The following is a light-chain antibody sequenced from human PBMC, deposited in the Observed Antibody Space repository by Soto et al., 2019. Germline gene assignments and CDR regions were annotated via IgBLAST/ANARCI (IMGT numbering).Light chain of an antibody. V-gene: IGKV3-11*01. CDR1: QSVSSY. CDR3: LQRSNWPRWT. CDR2: DAS. Sequence: EIVLTQSPATLSLSPGERATLSCRASQSVSSYLAWYQQKPGQAPRLLIYDASTRVTGTPARFSGSGSGTDFTLSMSSLEPEDFAVYDCLQRSNWPRWTFGQGTKVEIK. J-gene: IGKJ1*01.